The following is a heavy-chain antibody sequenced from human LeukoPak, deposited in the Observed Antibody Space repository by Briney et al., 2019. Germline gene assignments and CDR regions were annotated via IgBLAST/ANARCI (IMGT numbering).Heavy chain of an antibody. D-gene: IGHD6-19*01. CDR3: ARDRPSGYSSGWYGSYWYFDL. J-gene: IGHJ2*01. CDR2: IDYSGST. V-gene: IGHV4-61*01. CDR1: GGSVSSGSYY. Sequence: PSETLSLTCTVSGGSVSSGSYYWSWIRQPPGKGLEWIGYIDYSGSTNYNPSLKSRVTISVDTSKNQFSLKLSSVTAADTAVYYCARDRPSGYSSGWYGSYWYFDLWGRGTLVTVSS.